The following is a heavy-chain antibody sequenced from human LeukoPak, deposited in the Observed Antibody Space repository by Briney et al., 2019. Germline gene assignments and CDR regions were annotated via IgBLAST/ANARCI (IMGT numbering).Heavy chain of an antibody. J-gene: IGHJ6*03. CDR1: GFTFSSYG. CDR3: ARVPDIVLMVYASPHMDV. Sequence: GGSLRLSCAASGFTFSSYGMNWVRQAPGKGLEWVSSISSSSSYIYYADSVKGRFTISRDNAKNSLYLQMNSLRAEDTAVYYCARVPDIVLMVYASPHMDVWGKGTTVTVSS. CDR2: ISSSSSYI. D-gene: IGHD2-8*01. V-gene: IGHV3-21*01.